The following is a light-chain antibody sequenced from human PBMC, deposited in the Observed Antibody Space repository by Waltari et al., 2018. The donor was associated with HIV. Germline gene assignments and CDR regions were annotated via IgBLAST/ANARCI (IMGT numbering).Light chain of an antibody. Sequence: QSALTQPASVSGTPGQSITISCTGTSSDLGSYNLVSWYQQHPGKAPKLLIYEVSKRPAEVSNRFAGSQSGNTASLTISGLQDEDEADYCCCSYARSSTRIFGGGTKLTVL. CDR3: CSYARSSTRI. CDR1: SSDLGSYNL. CDR2: EVS. V-gene: IGLV2-23*02. J-gene: IGLJ2*01.